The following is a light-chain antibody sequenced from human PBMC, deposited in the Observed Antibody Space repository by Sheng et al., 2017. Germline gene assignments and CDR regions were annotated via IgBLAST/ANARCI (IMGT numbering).Light chain of an antibody. CDR3: QQHGSSPFS. V-gene: IGKV3-20*01. CDR1: QSVSSTY. CDR2: GAS. J-gene: IGKJ2*03. Sequence: EIVLTQSPGTLSLSPGERATLSCRASQSVSSTYLAWYQQSPGQAPRLLIYGASSRATAIPDRFSGSGSGTDFTLTISRVEPEDFAVYYCQQHGSSPFSFGQGTQLEI.